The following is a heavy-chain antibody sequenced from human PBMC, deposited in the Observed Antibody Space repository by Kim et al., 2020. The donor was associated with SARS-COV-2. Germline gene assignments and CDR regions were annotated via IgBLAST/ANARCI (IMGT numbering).Heavy chain of an antibody. D-gene: IGHD3-10*01. J-gene: IGHJ5*02. Sequence: ASVKVSCKASGYTFTSYGISWVRQAPGQGLEWMGWISAYNGNTNYAQKLQGRVTMTTDTSTSTAYMELRSLRSDDTAVYYCARVPLDVRGVRTYNWFDPWGQGTLVTVSS. CDR3: ARVPLDVRGVRTYNWFDP. CDR1: GYTFTSYG. CDR2: ISAYNGNT. V-gene: IGHV1-18*01.